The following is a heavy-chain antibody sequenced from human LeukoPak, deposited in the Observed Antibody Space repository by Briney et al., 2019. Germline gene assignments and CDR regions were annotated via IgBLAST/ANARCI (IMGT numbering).Heavy chain of an antibody. J-gene: IGHJ4*01. CDR3: AKSLVRWAFDY. CDR2: ISGSGGST. Sequence: GGSLRLSCAASGFTFSSYAMSWVRQAPGKGLEWASAISGSGGSTYYADSVKGRFTISRDNSKNTLYLQMNSLRAEDTALYFCAKSLVRWAFDYWGRGALVSVSS. D-gene: IGHD4-23*01. CDR1: GFTFSSYA. V-gene: IGHV3-23*01.